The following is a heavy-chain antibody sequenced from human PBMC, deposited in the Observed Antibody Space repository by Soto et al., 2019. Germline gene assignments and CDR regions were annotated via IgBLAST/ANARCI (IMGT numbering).Heavy chain of an antibody. V-gene: IGHV3-7*01. D-gene: IGHD3-10*02. Sequence: GGSLRLSCAASGFTFSGYWMSWVRQAPGKGLEWVANINQDGSRTYYVDSVKGRFTISRDNSKNSLFLQMNRLRAEDTAVYYCVRRIVEYGRARHLDRWGQGTLVTGSS. CDR3: VRRIVEYGRARHLDR. CDR2: INQDGSRT. J-gene: IGHJ5*02. CDR1: GFTFSGYW.